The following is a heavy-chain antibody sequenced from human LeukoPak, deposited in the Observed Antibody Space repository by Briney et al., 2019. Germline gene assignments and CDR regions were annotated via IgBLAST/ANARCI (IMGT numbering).Heavy chain of an antibody. J-gene: IGHJ4*02. Sequence: GESLRISCKGSGYSFTSYWISWVRQMPGKGLEWMGRIDPSDSYTNYSPSFQGHVTISANKSISTAYLQWSSLKASDTAMYYCARLVVRGVKPPYYFDYWGQGTLVTVSS. D-gene: IGHD3-10*01. V-gene: IGHV5-10-1*01. CDR3: ARLVVRGVKPPYYFDY. CDR1: GYSFTSYW. CDR2: IDPSDSYT.